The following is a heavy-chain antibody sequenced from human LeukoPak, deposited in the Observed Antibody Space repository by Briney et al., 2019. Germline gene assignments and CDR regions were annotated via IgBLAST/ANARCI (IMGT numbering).Heavy chain of an antibody. CDR1: GGSFGGYY. Sequence: SETLSLTCAVYGGSFGGYYWSWIRQPPGKGLEWIGEINHSGSTNYNPSLKSRVTISVDTSKNQFSLKLSSVTAADTAVYYCASPRGCGGDCSSFGYWGQGTLVTVSS. V-gene: IGHV4-34*01. CDR3: ASPRGCGGDCSSFGY. J-gene: IGHJ4*02. D-gene: IGHD2-21*02. CDR2: INHSGST.